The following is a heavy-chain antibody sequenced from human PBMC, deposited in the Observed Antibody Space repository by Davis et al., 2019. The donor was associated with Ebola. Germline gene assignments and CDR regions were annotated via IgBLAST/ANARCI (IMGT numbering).Heavy chain of an antibody. J-gene: IGHJ5*02. V-gene: IGHV1-69*13. CDR2: IIPIFGTA. CDR1: GGAFSIYA. D-gene: IGHD3-22*01. CDR3: ARDVTMIVGGWFDP. Sequence: SVKVSCKASGGAFSIYAITWVRQAPGQGLEWMGGIIPIFGTANYAQKFQGRVTITADESTSTAYMELSRLRSDDTAVYYCARDVTMIVGGWFDPWGQGTLVTVSS.